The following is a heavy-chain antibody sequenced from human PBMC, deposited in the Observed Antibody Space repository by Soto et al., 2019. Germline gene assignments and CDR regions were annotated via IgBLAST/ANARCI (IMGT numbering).Heavy chain of an antibody. CDR1: GFTFSNAW. CDR3: TTAREVGRDY. J-gene: IGHJ4*02. D-gene: IGHD3-10*01. CDR2: IKSKTDGGIT. V-gene: IGHV3-15*01. Sequence: GGSLRLSCAASGFTFSNAWMSWVRQAPGKGLEWVGRIKSKTDGGITDYAAPVKGRFTISRDDSKNTLYLQMNSLKTEDTAVYYCTTAREVGRDYWGQGTLVTVSS.